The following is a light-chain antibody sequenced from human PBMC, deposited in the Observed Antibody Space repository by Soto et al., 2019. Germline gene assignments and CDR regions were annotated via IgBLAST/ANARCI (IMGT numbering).Light chain of an antibody. J-gene: IGLJ1*01. CDR2: EVS. CDR3: SSYTGSSTPYV. Sequence: QSALTQPASVSGSSGQSITISCTGTSSDVGGYNYVSWYQQQPGKAPKLMIYEVSNRPSGISNRFSGSKSGNTASLTISGLQAEDEADYYCSSYTGSSTPYVFGTGTKVTVL. CDR1: SSDVGGYNY. V-gene: IGLV2-14*01.